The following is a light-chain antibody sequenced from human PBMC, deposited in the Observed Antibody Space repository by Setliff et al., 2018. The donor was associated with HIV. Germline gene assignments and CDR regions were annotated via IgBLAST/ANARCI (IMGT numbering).Light chain of an antibody. J-gene: IGLJ1*01. Sequence: QSVLTQPASVSGSPGQSITISCTGTSTDVGTYNLVSWYQQHPGKAPKVMIYEVSKRPSGISNRFSGSKSGNTASLTISGLQPEDESDYYCCSYASGGTSLFVFGTGTKVTVL. V-gene: IGLV2-23*02. CDR2: EVS. CDR3: CSYASGGTSLFV. CDR1: STDVGTYNL.